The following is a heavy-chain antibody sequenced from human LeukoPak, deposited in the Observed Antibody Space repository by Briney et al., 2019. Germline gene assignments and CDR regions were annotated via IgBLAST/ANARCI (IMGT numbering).Heavy chain of an antibody. J-gene: IGHJ4*02. Sequence: SETLSLTCTVSGASISDSYWGWIRQPAGKGLEWIGRFYTSGTTTYNPSLKSRVTVSFDTSKNQFSVRLTSVTAADPAVYSCARIYTGNYLDYWGQGTLLTVSS. CDR3: ARIYTGNYLDY. CDR1: GASISDSY. CDR2: FYTSGTT. V-gene: IGHV4-4*07. D-gene: IGHD1-1*01.